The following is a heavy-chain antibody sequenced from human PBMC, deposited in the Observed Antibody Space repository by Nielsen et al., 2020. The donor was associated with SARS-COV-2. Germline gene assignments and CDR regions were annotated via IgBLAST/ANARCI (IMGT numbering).Heavy chain of an antibody. CDR2: INSDGSST. CDR3: VRGLQVPNGLAHR. J-gene: IGHJ4*02. Sequence: GESLKISCAASGFTFSTCWMHWVRQAPGKGLVWVSRINSDGSSTSYADSVKGRFTISRDNAKNTLYLQMNSLRAEDTAVYYCVRGLQVPNGLAHRWGQGTLVTVSS. V-gene: IGHV3-74*01. CDR1: GFTFSTCW. D-gene: IGHD3-16*01.